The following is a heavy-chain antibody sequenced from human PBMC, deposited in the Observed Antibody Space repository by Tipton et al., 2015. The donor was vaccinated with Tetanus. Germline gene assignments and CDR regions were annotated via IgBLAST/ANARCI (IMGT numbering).Heavy chain of an antibody. CDR1: GFTFSSHW. V-gene: IGHV3-74*01. CDR3: GTGLGCTGGPCQGY. CDR2: TNADGSST. J-gene: IGHJ4*02. Sequence: LSLTCAASGFTFSSHWMHWVRQAPGKGLLWVSRTNADGSSTNYADSVKGRFTISRDNAKNTLYLQMNSLRVDDTAVYYCGTGLGCTGGPCQGYWGQGTLVTVSS. D-gene: IGHD2-8*02.